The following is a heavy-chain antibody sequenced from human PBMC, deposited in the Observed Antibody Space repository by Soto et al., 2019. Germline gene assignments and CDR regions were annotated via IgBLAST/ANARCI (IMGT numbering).Heavy chain of an antibody. CDR3: ARYRHCSGGSCNQSYIMDL. V-gene: IGHV1-69*04. J-gene: IGHJ6*02. D-gene: IGHD2-15*01. CDR1: RGLFSSYV. CDR2: VNPILNIA. Sequence: QVQLVQSGAEVKKPGSSVKVSCKAPRGLFSSYVFNWVRQAPGQGLEWMGGVNPILNIADHAQKFQGRVTITSDASTGPVYMELRSLRSDDTAPYFCARYRHCSGGSCNQSYIMDLLGQGTTLTVCS.